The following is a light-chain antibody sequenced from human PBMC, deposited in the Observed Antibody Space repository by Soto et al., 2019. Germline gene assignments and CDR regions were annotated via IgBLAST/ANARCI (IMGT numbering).Light chain of an antibody. J-gene: IGLJ1*01. CDR3: CSYTSSSTRV. CDR1: SSYVGSYNL. V-gene: IGLV2-14*02. CDR2: EVS. Sequence: QSALTQPASVSGSPGQSITISCTGTSSYVGSYNLVSWYQQHPGKAPKLMIYEVSKRPSGVSNRFSGSKSGNTASLTISGLQAEDEADYYCCSYTSSSTRVFGTGTKVTVL.